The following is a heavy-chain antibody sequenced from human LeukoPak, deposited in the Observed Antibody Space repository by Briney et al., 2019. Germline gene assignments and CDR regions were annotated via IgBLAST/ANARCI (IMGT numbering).Heavy chain of an antibody. CDR1: GFPFSSYA. D-gene: IGHD3-16*01. Sequence: LAGGSLRLSCAASGFPFSSYAMSWGRPAPGKGLEWVSAISGSGGSTYCADSVKGRFTISRDNSKNTLYLQMNSLRAEDTAVYYCAKAHTSIDRNLGGGPDYWGQGTLVTVSS. J-gene: IGHJ4*02. V-gene: IGHV3-23*01. CDR3: AKAHTSIDRNLGGGPDY. CDR2: ISGSGGST.